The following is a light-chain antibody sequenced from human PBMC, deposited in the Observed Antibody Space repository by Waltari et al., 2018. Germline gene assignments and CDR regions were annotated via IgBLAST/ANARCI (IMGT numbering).Light chain of an antibody. Sequence: DIQMTQSPSTLSASVGDRVTITCRASQSISVYLAWYQQKPGKAPKVLIHNASTVEAGVPSRFSGSGAGKEFTLTINSLQPDDFATYYCQQYDQYPGTFGQGTKVEIK. CDR1: QSISVY. CDR2: NAS. V-gene: IGKV1-5*03. CDR3: QQYDQYPGT. J-gene: IGKJ1*01.